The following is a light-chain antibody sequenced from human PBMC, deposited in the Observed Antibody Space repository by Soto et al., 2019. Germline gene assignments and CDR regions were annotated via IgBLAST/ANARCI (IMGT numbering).Light chain of an antibody. CDR2: GAS. CDR1: QSVSSSY. J-gene: IGKJ3*01. Sequence: EIVLTQSPGTLSLSPGERATLSCRASQSVSSSYIAWYQQKPGQAPRLLISGASSRATGIPDRFSASGSGTDFTLTISRLEAEDSAVYYCQQYGTSPQFIFGPGTKVDIK. CDR3: QQYGTSPQFI. V-gene: IGKV3-20*01.